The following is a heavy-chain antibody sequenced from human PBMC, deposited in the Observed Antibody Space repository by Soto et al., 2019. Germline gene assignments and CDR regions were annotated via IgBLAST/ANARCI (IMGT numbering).Heavy chain of an antibody. CDR2: ISAYNGNT. D-gene: IGHD6-13*01. Sequence: ASVKVSCKASGYTFTSYGISWVRQAPGQGLEWMGWISAYNGNTNYAQKLQGRVTMTTDTSTSTAYMEPRSMRSDDTAVYYCASKTYSSSWYHYYYYGMDVWGQGTTVTVSS. V-gene: IGHV1-18*01. CDR3: ASKTYSSSWYHYYYYGMDV. J-gene: IGHJ6*02. CDR1: GYTFTSYG.